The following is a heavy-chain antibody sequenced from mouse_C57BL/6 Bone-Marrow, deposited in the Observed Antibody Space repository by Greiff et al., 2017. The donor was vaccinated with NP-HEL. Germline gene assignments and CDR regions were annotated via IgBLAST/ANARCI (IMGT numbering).Heavy chain of an antibody. V-gene: IGHV5-4*01. CDR1: GFTFSSYA. Sequence: EVQLVESGGGLVKPGGSLKLSCAASGFTFSSYAMSWVRQTPEKRLEWVATISDGGSYTYYPDNVKGRFTISRDNAKNNLYLQMSHLKSEDTAMYYCARARNYYGSSLDYAMDYWGQGTSVTVSS. CDR3: ARARNYYGSSLDYAMDY. J-gene: IGHJ4*01. CDR2: ISDGGSYT. D-gene: IGHD1-1*01.